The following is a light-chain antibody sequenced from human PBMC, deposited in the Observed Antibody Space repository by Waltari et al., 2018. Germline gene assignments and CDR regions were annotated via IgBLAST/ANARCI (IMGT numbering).Light chain of an antibody. Sequence: DIQITQSPSPVSASLGDRVTITCRASQGIGNRLAWYQQKPGKAPNLLIYGTSSLETGVPSRFSGSGSGTEFTLTISSLQPEDFGTYYCQQGKSFPLTFGPGTKVEIK. CDR2: GTS. V-gene: IGKV1-12*01. CDR1: QGIGNR. J-gene: IGKJ3*01. CDR3: QQGKSFPLT.